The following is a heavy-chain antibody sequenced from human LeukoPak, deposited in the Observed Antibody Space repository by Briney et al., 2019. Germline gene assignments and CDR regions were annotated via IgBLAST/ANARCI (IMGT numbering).Heavy chain of an antibody. CDR1: GFTFSSYA. J-gene: IGHJ3*02. V-gene: IGHV3-30-3*01. CDR2: ISYDGSNK. Sequence: GGSLRLSCAASGFTFSSYAMSWVRQAPGKGLEWVAVISYDGSNKYYADSVKGRFTISRDNSKNTLYLQMNSLRAEDTAVYYCARVGGELSFSDAFDIWGQGTMVTVSS. D-gene: IGHD3-16*02. CDR3: ARVGGELSFSDAFDI.